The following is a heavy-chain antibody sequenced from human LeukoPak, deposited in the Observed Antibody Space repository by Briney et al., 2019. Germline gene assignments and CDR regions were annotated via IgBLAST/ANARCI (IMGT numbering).Heavy chain of an antibody. V-gene: IGHV1-18*01. Sequence: GASVKVSWKASGGTFSSYAISWVRQAPGQGLEWMGWISAYNGNTNYAQKLQGRVTMTTDTSTSTAYMELRSLRSDDTAVYYCARSVGKQQLVPRDYYYYYMDVWGKGTTVTVSS. CDR2: ISAYNGNT. CDR1: GGTFSSYA. CDR3: ARSVGKQQLVPRDYYYYYMDV. J-gene: IGHJ6*03. D-gene: IGHD6-13*01.